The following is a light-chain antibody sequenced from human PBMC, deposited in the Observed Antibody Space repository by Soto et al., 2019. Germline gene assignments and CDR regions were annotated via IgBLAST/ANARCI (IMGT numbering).Light chain of an antibody. CDR3: QQYNNWPET. Sequence: EIVMTQSPATLSVSPGGRGTLSCRASQSVSSNLAWYQQKPGQAPRLLIYGASTRATGIPARFSGSGSGTEFTLTISSLQSEDFAVYYCQQYNNWPETFGPGTKVDIK. V-gene: IGKV3-15*01. CDR1: QSVSSN. J-gene: IGKJ3*01. CDR2: GAS.